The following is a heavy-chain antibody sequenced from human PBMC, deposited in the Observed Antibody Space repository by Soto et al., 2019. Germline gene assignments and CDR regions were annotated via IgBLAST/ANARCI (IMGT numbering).Heavy chain of an antibody. CDR2: IYYSGST. D-gene: IGHD3-9*01. V-gene: IGHV4-31*03. CDR1: GGSISSGGYY. J-gene: IGHJ4*02. CDR3: ARVASNYYDILTGYYSPTCYFDY. Sequence: SETLSLTCTVSGGSISSGGYYWSWIRQHPGKGLEWIGYIYYSGSTYYNPSLKSRVTISVDTSKNQFSLKLSSVTAADTAVYYCARVASNYYDILTGYYSPTCYFDYWGQGTLVTVSS.